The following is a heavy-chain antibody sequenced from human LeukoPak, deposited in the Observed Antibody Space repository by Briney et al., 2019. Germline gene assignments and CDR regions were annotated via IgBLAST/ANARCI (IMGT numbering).Heavy chain of an antibody. V-gene: IGHV1-2*02. CDR3: ARDRMTTVTTRRYYYYGMDV. D-gene: IGHD4-11*01. CDR1: GYTFTGYY. CDR2: INPNSGGT. J-gene: IGHJ6*02. Sequence: VASVKVSCKASGYTFTGYYMHWVRQAPGQGLEWMGWINPNSGGTNYAQKLQGRVTMTTDTSTSTAYMELRSLRSDDTAVYYCARDRMTTVTTRRYYYYGMDVWGQGTTVTVSS.